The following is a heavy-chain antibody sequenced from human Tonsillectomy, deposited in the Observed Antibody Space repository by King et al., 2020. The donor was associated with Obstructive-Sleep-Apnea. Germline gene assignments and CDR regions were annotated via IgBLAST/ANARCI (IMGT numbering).Heavy chain of an antibody. V-gene: IGHV3-30*04. CDR3: AGGLWRTVLGVPGFDY. Sequence: VQLVESGGGVVQPGRSLRLSCAASGFSFNSYAMHWVRQAPGKGLEWVAVISYDGSDKYYADSVMGRFTISRDNSKNTLYLQMNSLRAEDTAVYYCAGGLWRTVLGVPGFDYWGQGTLVTVSS. J-gene: IGHJ4*02. CDR2: ISYDGSDK. D-gene: IGHD3-3*01. CDR1: GFSFNSYA.